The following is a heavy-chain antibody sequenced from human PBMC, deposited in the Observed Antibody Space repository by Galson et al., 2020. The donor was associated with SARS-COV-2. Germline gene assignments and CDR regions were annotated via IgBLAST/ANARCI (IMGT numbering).Heavy chain of an antibody. J-gene: IGHJ6*02. Sequence: GSLRLSCAASGFTFSSYGMHWVRQAPGKGLEWVAVIWYDGSNKYYADSVKGRFTISRDNSKNTLYLQMNSLRAEDTAVYYCAKDGGYSYGSDYYYYGMDVWGQGTTVTVSS. CDR2: IWYDGSNK. CDR1: GFTFSSYG. CDR3: AKDGGYSYGSDYYYYGMDV. D-gene: IGHD5-18*01. V-gene: IGHV3-33*06.